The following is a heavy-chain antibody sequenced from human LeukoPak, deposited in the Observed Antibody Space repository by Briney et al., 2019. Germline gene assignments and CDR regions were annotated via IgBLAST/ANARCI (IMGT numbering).Heavy chain of an antibody. D-gene: IGHD6-13*01. J-gene: IGHJ4*02. CDR3: ARLITSSWYYFDF. CDR1: GGSISGFY. Sequence: SECLSPTCTVSGGSISGFYGRSIRRPPGKGLEWIGYIYYSGSTNYNPCLESRVTISVDTSKNQFSLKLSSVTAADTTVYYCARLITSSWYYFDFWGQRTLGTVSS. CDR2: IYYSGST. V-gene: IGHV4-59*08.